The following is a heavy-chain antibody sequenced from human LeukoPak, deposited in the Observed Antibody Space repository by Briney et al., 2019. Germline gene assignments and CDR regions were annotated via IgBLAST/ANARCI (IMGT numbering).Heavy chain of an antibody. CDR1: GGTFISYA. CDR3: ARGYSNYHNDAFDI. Sequence: ASVKVSCKASGGTFISYAISWVRQAPGQGLEWMGGIIPIFGTANYAQKFQGRVTITADESTSTAYMELSSLRSEDTAVYYCARGYSNYHNDAFDIWGQGTMVTVSS. J-gene: IGHJ3*02. V-gene: IGHV1-69*13. D-gene: IGHD4-11*01. CDR2: IIPIFGTA.